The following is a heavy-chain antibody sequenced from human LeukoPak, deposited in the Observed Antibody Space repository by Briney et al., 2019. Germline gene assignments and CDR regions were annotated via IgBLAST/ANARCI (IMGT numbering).Heavy chain of an antibody. J-gene: IGHJ5*02. Sequence: SETLSLTCTVSGGSISSSSYYWGWIRQPPGKGLEWIGSIYYSGSTYYNPSLKSRVTISVDTSENQFSLKLSSVTAADTAVYYCARLFGELLDYNWFDPWGQGTLVTVSS. CDR3: ARLFGELLDYNWFDP. CDR1: GGSISSSSYY. V-gene: IGHV4-39*01. D-gene: IGHD3-10*01. CDR2: IYYSGST.